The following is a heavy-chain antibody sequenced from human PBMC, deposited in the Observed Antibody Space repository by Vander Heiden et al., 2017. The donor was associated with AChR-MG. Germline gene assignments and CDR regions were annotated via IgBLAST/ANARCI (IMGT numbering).Heavy chain of an antibody. J-gene: IGHJ5*02. V-gene: IGHV4-30-4*01. CDR3: ARAMIVVVAWFDP. Sequence: QVQLQESGPGLVKPSQPLSLTCTVSGGSISSGDYYWSWIRQPPGKGLEWIGYIYYSGSTYYNPSLKSRVTISVDTSKNQFSLKLSSVTAADTAVYYCARAMIVVVAWFDPWGQGTLVTVSS. D-gene: IGHD3-22*01. CDR1: GGSISSGDYY. CDR2: IYYSGST.